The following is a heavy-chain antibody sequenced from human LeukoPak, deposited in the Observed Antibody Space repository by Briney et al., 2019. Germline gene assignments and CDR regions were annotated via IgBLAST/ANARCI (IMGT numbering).Heavy chain of an antibody. CDR3: ARGRRRKYYDILTGNNGMDV. V-gene: IGHV4-59*12. D-gene: IGHD3-9*01. CDR2: IYHSGST. CDR1: GGSISSYY. Sequence: PSETLSLTCTVSGGSISSYYWSWIRQPPGKGLEWIGEIYHSGSTNYNPSLKSRVTISVDKSKNQFSLKLSSVTAADTAVYYCARGRRRKYYDILTGNNGMDVWGQGTTVTVSS. J-gene: IGHJ6*02.